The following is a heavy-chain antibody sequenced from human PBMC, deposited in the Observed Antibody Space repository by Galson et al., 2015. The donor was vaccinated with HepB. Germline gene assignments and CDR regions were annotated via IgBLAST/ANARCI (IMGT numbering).Heavy chain of an antibody. D-gene: IGHD3-22*01. J-gene: IGHJ3*01. CDR1: RFIFSSYG. CDR2: VWPDGRNK. CDR3: ARDPTPPYYYGSSDYRDAFDV. V-gene: IGHV3-33*01. Sequence: SLRLSCAASRFIFSSYGVHWVRQAPGKGLEWVAVVWPDGRNKSYADSVKGRFTISRDNSKNTLYLQMNSLRVEDTAVYYCARDPTPPYYYGSSDYRDAFDVWGQGTMVTVSS.